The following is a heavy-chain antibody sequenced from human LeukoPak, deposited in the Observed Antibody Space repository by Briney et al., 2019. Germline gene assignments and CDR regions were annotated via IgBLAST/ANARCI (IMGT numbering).Heavy chain of an antibody. V-gene: IGHV3-30*04. J-gene: IGHJ4*02. Sequence: PGRSLRLSCAASGFTFSSYAMHWVRQAPGKGLEWVAVISYEGRNKYYADSVKGRFTISRDNSKNTVYVQMNSLRPDDTAVYYCTRDLSYYFDYWGQGTLVTVSS. CDR1: GFTFSSYA. CDR2: ISYEGRNK. CDR3: TRDLSYYFDY.